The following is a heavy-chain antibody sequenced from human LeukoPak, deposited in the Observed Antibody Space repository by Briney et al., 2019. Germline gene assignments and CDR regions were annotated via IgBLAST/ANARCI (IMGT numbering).Heavy chain of an antibody. Sequence: SETLSLTCAVYGGSFSGYYWSWIRQPPGKGLEWIGEINHSGSTNYNPSLKSRVTISVDTSKNQFSLKLSPVTAADTAVYYCASIYMAARSAGYYYYMDVWGKGTTVTVSS. D-gene: IGHD6-6*01. CDR3: ASIYMAARSAGYYYYMDV. J-gene: IGHJ6*03. V-gene: IGHV4-34*01. CDR2: INHSGST. CDR1: GGSFSGYY.